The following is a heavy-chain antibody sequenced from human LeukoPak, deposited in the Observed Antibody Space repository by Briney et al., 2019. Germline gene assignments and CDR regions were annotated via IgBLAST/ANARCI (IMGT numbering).Heavy chain of an antibody. J-gene: IGHJ6*02. CDR1: GYTFTSYG. CDR2: IVPILSTT. Sequence: SVKVSCKASGYTFTSYGISWVRQAPGQGLEWMGGIVPILSTTNYARKFQGRVTMTAGESTSTAYMELSSLRSDDTAVYYCARGPPPYTEGDLFYYYGLDVWGQGTTVTVSS. D-gene: IGHD3-16*01. CDR3: ARGPPPYTEGDLFYYYGLDV. V-gene: IGHV1-69*13.